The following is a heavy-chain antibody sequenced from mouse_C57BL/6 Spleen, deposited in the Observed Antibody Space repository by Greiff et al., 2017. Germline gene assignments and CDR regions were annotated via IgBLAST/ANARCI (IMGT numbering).Heavy chain of an antibody. Sequence: QVHVKQPGAELVRPGSSVKLSCKASGYTFTSYWMHWVKQRPIQGLEWIGNIDPSDSETHYNQKFKDKATLTVDKSSSTADMKLSSLTSEDSAVYYCARYYGNYFDYWGQGTTLTVSS. CDR1: GYTFTSYW. CDR2: IDPSDSET. CDR3: ARYYGNYFDY. J-gene: IGHJ2*01. D-gene: IGHD2-1*01. V-gene: IGHV1-52*01.